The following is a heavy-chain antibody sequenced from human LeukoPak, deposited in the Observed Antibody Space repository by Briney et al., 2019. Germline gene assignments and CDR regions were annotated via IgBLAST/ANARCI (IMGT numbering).Heavy chain of an antibody. D-gene: IGHD3-3*01. CDR3: ARGSYDFWSGYYTKDWFDP. Sequence: ASVKVSCKASGYTFTGYYMHWVRQAPGQGLGWMGWINPNSGGTNYAQKFQGWVTMTRDTSISTAYMELSRLRSDDTAVYYCARGSYDFWSGYYTKDWFDPWGQGTLVTVSS. CDR1: GYTFTGYY. V-gene: IGHV1-2*04. CDR2: INPNSGGT. J-gene: IGHJ5*02.